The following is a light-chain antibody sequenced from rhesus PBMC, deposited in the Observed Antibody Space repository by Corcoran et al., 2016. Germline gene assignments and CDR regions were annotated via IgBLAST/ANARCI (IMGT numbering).Light chain of an antibody. CDR3: RHGYGTLT. Sequence: DIQMTQSPSSLSASVGDRVTITCQASQGISKNLAWYQQKPGKVPKLLIYAASTLQSGVPSRFSVSGSGTDFTLTICRLQPADFATFYCRHGYGTLTFGGGTKVEIK. CDR1: QGISKN. CDR2: AAS. J-gene: IGKJ4*01. V-gene: IGKV1S17*01.